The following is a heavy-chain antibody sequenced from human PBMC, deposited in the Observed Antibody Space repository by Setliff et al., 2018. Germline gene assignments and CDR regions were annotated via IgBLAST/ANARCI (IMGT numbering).Heavy chain of an antibody. CDR2: IGHTGSI. J-gene: IGHJ4*02. CDR1: GYSISSGYI. V-gene: IGHV4-38-2*02. D-gene: IGHD2-21*02. Sequence: PSETLSLTCTVSGYSISSGYIWGWIRQPPGKGLEWVGNIGHTGSINYNPSLKSRLTTSRDTSKNQVPLKLNSVTATDTAVYYCARDLGHGGDSDYWGQGILVTVSS. CDR3: ARDLGHGGDSDY.